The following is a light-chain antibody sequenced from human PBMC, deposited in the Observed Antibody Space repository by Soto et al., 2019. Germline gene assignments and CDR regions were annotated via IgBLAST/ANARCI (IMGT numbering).Light chain of an antibody. CDR1: QIFSSK. Sequence: EMIMRKSPCTLYVSPGERATLSCRAIQIFSSKLAWYQQKPGQAPRLLIYGASTRATGIPARFSGSGSGTEFTLTISSLQSEDFAVYECHQRTDGITFGQLTRLEIK. CDR3: HQRTDGIT. V-gene: IGKV3-15*01. J-gene: IGKJ5*01. CDR2: GAS.